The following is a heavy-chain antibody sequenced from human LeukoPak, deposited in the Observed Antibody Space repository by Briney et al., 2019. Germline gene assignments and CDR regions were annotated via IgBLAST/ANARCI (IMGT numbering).Heavy chain of an antibody. CDR3: ARGLGLRWQYLDY. V-gene: IGHV4-34*01. CDR2: INHSGST. CDR1: GGSFSGYY. D-gene: IGHD4-23*01. Sequence: ASETLSLTCAVYGGSFSGYYWSWIRQPPGKGLEWIGEINHSGSTNYNPSLKSRVTISVDTSKNQFSLKLSSVTAADTAVYYCARGLGLRWQYLDYWGQGTLVTVSS. J-gene: IGHJ4*02.